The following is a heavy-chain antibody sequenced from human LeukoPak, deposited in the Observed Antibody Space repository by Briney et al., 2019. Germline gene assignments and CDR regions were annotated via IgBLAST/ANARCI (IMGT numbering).Heavy chain of an antibody. CDR3: ARAGNLDC. CDR1: AYTFSNYY. J-gene: IGHJ4*02. Sequence: GASVKVSCKASAYTFSNYYMSWVRQAPGKGLEWVAIINKDGSEQYYADSVKGRFIISRDNAKNSVYLQMDSLRAEDTAVHYCARAGNLDCWGQGTLVTVSS. V-gene: IGHV3-7*05. CDR2: INKDGSEQ.